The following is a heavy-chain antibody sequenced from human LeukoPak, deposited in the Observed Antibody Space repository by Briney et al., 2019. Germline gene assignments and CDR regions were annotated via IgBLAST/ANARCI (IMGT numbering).Heavy chain of an antibody. CDR1: GGSISTYY. CDR3: ARGRGDSRGTSFDY. Sequence: PSETLSLTCTVSGGSISTYYWSWIRQRPGKGLEWIGYIYYTGSTTYNPSLRSRVTISVDTSKNQFSLRLNSVTAADTAVYYCARGRGDSRGTSFDYWGQGTLVTVSS. D-gene: IGHD3-22*01. J-gene: IGHJ4*02. CDR2: IYYTGST. V-gene: IGHV4-59*01.